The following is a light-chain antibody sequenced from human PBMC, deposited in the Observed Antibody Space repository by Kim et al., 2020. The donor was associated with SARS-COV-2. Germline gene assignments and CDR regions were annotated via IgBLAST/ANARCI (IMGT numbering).Light chain of an antibody. CDR2: GKN. J-gene: IGLJ1*01. V-gene: IGLV3-19*01. CDR1: SLRSYY. CDR3: NSRDSSGNPV. Sequence: VALGQPVRITCQGDSLRSYYASWYQQKPGQAPVLVIYGKNNRPSGIPDRFSGSSSGNTASLTITGAQAEDEADYYCNSRDSSGNPVFGTGTKVTVL.